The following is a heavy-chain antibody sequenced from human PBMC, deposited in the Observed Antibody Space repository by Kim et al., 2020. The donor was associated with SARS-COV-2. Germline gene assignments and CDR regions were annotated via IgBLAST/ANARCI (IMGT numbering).Heavy chain of an antibody. V-gene: IGHV3-64D*09. CDR2: ISSNGGST. CDR3: VKDLNSDSSGYGY. D-gene: IGHD3-22*01. J-gene: IGHJ4*02. CDR1: GFTFSSYA. Sequence: GGSLRLSCSASGFTFSSYAMHWVRQAPGKGLEYVSAISSNGGSTYYADSVKGRFTISRDNSKNTLYLQMSSLRAEDTAVYYCVKDLNSDSSGYGYWGQGTLVTVSS.